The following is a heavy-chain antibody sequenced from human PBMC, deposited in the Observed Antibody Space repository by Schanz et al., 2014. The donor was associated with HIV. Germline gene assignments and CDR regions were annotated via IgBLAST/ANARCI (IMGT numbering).Heavy chain of an antibody. CDR2: IKPNDGGT. Sequence: QVQLVQSGAEVKKPGASVKVSCKASGYTFTSYDIHWVRQATGQGLEWMGWIKPNDGGTKSAQKFLGRVTMTRDSSISTAYMELTRLTSDDTAVYYCARSRFQLQWFDSWGQGTLVTVSS. CDR3: ARSRFQLQWFDS. D-gene: IGHD2-2*01. J-gene: IGHJ5*01. CDR1: GYTFTSYD. V-gene: IGHV1-2*02.